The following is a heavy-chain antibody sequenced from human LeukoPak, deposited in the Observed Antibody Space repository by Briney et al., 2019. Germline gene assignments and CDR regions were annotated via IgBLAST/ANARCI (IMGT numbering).Heavy chain of an antibody. CDR3: ARVDLGYCSGGSCYPLNYYGMDV. CDR1: GYSFNSYW. V-gene: IGHV5-51*01. J-gene: IGHJ6*02. D-gene: IGHD2-15*01. Sequence: GESLKISCQGSGYSFNSYWIAWVRQMPGKGLEWMGIIYPGDSDTRYSPSFQGQVTISADKSISTAYLQWSSLKASDTAMYYCARVDLGYCSGGSCYPLNYYGMDVWGQGTTVTVSS. CDR2: IYPGDSDT.